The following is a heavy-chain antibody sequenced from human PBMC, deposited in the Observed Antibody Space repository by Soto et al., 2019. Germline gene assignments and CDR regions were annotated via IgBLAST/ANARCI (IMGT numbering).Heavy chain of an antibody. V-gene: IGHV3-43D*04. J-gene: IGHJ6*02. CDR1: GFTFDDYA. D-gene: IGHD6-6*01. CDR3: EKYSSSTLGYGMDV. Sequence: GGSLRLSCAASGFTFDDYAMHWVRQAPGKGLEWVSLISWDGGSTYYADSVKGRFTISRDNSKNSLYLQMNSLRAEDTALYYCEKYSSSTLGYGMDVWGQGTTVTVSS. CDR2: ISWDGGST.